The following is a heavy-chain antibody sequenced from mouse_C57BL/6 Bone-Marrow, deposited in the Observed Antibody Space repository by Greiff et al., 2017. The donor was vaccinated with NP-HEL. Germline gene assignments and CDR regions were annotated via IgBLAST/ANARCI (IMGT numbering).Heavy chain of an antibody. V-gene: IGHV5-16*01. CDR1: GFTFSDYY. CDR2: INYDGSST. CDR3: ARDRGLLRFDY. J-gene: IGHJ2*01. D-gene: IGHD2-3*01. Sequence: DVHLVESEGGLVQPGSSMKLSCTASGFTFSDYYMAWVRQVPEKGLEWVANINYDGSSTYYLDSLKGRFIISRDNAKNILYLQMSSLKSEDTATYYCARDRGLLRFDYWGQGTTLTVSS.